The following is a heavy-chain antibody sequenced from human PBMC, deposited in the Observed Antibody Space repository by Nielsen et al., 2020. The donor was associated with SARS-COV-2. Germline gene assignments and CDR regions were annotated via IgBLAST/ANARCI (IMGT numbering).Heavy chain of an antibody. D-gene: IGHD3-10*01. J-gene: IGHJ5*02. Sequence: GESLKISCAASGFTFSSYSMNWVRQAPGKGLEWVSSISSSSSYTYYADSVKGRFTISRDNAKNSLYLQMNSLRAEDTAVYYCARDSGSGSKRFDPWGQGTLVTVSS. CDR2: ISSSSSYT. CDR1: GFTFSSYS. V-gene: IGHV3-21*01. CDR3: ARDSGSGSKRFDP.